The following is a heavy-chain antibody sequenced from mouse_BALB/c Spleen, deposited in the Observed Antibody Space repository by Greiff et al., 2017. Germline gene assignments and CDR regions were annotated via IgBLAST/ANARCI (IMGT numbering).Heavy chain of an antibody. CDR1: GFTFSSYA. Sequence: DVMLVESGGGLVKPGGSLKLSCAASGFTFSSYAMSWVRQSPEKRLEWVAEISSGGSYTYYPDTVTGRFTISRDNAKNTLYLEMSSLRSEDTAMYYCARAHRPYAMDYWGQGTSVTVSS. J-gene: IGHJ4*01. CDR2: ISSGGSYT. CDR3: ARAHRPYAMDY. D-gene: IGHD2-14*01. V-gene: IGHV5-9-4*01.